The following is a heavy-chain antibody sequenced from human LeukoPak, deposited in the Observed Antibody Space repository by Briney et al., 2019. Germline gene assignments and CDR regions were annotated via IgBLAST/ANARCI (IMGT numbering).Heavy chain of an antibody. V-gene: IGHV3-15*01. Sequence: PGGSLRLSCAASGFTVSSNYMSWVRQAPGQGLEWIGRIKSKTDGETTEYAAPVKGRFTISRDDSKNTLYLQMNSLKTEDTAVYYCTTLRLALAYGVDVWGQGTTVTVSS. J-gene: IGHJ6*02. CDR2: IKSKTDGETT. CDR1: GFTVSSNY. D-gene: IGHD5/OR15-5a*01. CDR3: TTLRLALAYGVDV.